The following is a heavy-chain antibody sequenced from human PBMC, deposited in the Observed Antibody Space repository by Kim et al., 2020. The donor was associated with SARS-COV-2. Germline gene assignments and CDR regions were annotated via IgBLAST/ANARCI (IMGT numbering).Heavy chain of an antibody. Sequence: GESLKISCKGSGYSFTTYWIGWVRQTPGKGLEWMGIIYPGDSDTRYNPSFQGQVTMSVDKSISTAFLQWSSLKASDTAIYFCAKSAGASVYYGMDGWGQG. J-gene: IGHJ6*02. CDR2: IYPGDSDT. V-gene: IGHV5-51*01. D-gene: IGHD1-26*01. CDR1: GYSFTTYW. CDR3: AKSAGASVYYGMDG.